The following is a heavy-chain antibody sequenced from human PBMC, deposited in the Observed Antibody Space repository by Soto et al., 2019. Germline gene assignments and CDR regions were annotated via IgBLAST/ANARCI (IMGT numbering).Heavy chain of an antibody. Sequence: ASVKVSCKASGYIFTAYARHWVRQAPGQRPEWMGWINAGNGNTKYSQRFQGRVTITRDTSARTAYMELSSLTSEDTAVYYCARRGTSVLNKDWFGAWGQGTLVIVSS. CDR1: GYIFTAYA. D-gene: IGHD3-16*01. V-gene: IGHV1-3*01. CDR3: ARRGTSVLNKDWFGA. CDR2: INAGNGNT. J-gene: IGHJ5*02.